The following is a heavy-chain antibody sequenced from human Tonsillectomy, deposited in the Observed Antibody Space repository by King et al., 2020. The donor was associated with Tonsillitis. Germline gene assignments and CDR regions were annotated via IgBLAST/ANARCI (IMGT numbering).Heavy chain of an antibody. J-gene: IGHJ4*02. V-gene: IGHV3-23*04. D-gene: IGHD6-13*01. Sequence: VQLVESGGGLVQPGGSLRLSCAASGFTFNTYAMSWVRQAPGKGLEWVSAISGSGGSTYYADSLKGRFTISRDSSKNTLYLQINSLRAEDTAVYYCAKPYSTRWYNFDYWGQGTLVTVSS. CDR1: GFTFNTYA. CDR3: AKPYSTRWYNFDY. CDR2: ISGSGGST.